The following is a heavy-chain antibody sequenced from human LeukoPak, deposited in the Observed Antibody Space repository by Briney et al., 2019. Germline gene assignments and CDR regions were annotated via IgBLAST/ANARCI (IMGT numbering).Heavy chain of an antibody. D-gene: IGHD6-19*01. Sequence: KSSETLSLTCAVYGGSFSGYYWSWIRQPPGKGLEWIGEINHSGSTNYNPSLKSRVTISVDTSKNQFSLKLSSVTAADTAVYYCARRMQWLVPAFDYWGQGTLVTVSS. CDR1: GGSFSGYY. CDR2: INHSGST. CDR3: ARRMQWLVPAFDY. J-gene: IGHJ4*02. V-gene: IGHV4-34*01.